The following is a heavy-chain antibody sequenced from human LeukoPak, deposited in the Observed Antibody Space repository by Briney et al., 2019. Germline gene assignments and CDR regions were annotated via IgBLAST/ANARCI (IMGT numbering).Heavy chain of an antibody. CDR2: IKQEGNEK. D-gene: IGHD6-13*01. J-gene: IGHJ4*02. V-gene: IGHV3-7*01. CDR3: ARGRGSWYGVYFDY. Sequence: GGSLRLSCRDFGLTFSSYWMSWVRQAPGKGLEWVASIKQEGNEKYYEDSLKGRCTVSRDNAKKSLYLQMNSLRTEDTAVYYCARGRGSWYGVYFDYWGQGTLVTVSS. CDR1: GLTFSSYW.